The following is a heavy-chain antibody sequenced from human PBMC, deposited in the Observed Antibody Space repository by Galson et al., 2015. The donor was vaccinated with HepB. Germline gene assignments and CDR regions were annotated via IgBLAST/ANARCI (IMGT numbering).Heavy chain of an antibody. Sequence: SLRLSCAASGFTFSDYYMSWIRQAPGKGLEWVSYISSSSSYTNYADSVKGRFTISRDNAKNSLYLQMNSLRAEDTAVYYCAREDLVACVVDYWGQGTLVTVSS. CDR2: ISSSSSYT. D-gene: IGHD2-21*01. J-gene: IGHJ4*02. CDR3: AREDLVACVVDY. V-gene: IGHV3-11*06. CDR1: GFTFSDYY.